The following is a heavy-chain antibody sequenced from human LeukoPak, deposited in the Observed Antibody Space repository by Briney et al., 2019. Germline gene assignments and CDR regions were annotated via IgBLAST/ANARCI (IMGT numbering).Heavy chain of an antibody. D-gene: IGHD3-22*01. Sequence: GGSLRLSCAASGFTFSSYSMNWVRQAPGKGLEWVSSISSSSSYIYYADSVKGRFTISRDNAKNSLYLQMNSLRAEDTAVYYCASGGEITMIVPNAFDIWGQGTMVTVSS. CDR3: ASGGEITMIVPNAFDI. CDR2: ISSSSSYI. V-gene: IGHV3-21*01. CDR1: GFTFSSYS. J-gene: IGHJ3*02.